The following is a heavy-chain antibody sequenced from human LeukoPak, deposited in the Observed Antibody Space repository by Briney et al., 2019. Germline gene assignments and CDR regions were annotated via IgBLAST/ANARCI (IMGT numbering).Heavy chain of an antibody. Sequence: SETLSLTCTVSGGSISNYWSWIRQPAGKGLEWIGRIYTSGSTNYNPSLKSRVTMSVDTSKNQSSLKLSSVTAADTAVYYCASGRGATGYWGQGTLVTVSS. CDR3: ASGRGATGY. CDR1: GGSISNY. D-gene: IGHD1-26*01. J-gene: IGHJ4*02. CDR2: IYTSGST. V-gene: IGHV4-4*07.